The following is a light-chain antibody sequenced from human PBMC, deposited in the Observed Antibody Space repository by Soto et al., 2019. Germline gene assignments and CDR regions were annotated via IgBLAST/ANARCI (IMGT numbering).Light chain of an antibody. CDR1: QSVSRY. CDR3: QHRSNWPRT. CDR2: DAS. Sequence: EIVLTQSPATLSLSLGDTATLSCRASQSVSRYLAWYQQKPGQAPRLLIYDASNRATGIPARFSGSGSGTDFTLTIGSLEPEDFAVYYCQHRSNWPRTFGQGTKVEIK. V-gene: IGKV3-11*01. J-gene: IGKJ2*01.